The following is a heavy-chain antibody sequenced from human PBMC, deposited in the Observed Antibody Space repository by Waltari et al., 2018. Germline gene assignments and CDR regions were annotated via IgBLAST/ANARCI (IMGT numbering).Heavy chain of an antibody. CDR3: ARGQGIALGLGYYYYGMDV. V-gene: IGHV4-34*01. CDR2: INHSGST. CDR1: GGSFRGYY. J-gene: IGHJ6*02. D-gene: IGHD6-13*01. Sequence: QVQLQQWGAGLLKPSETLSLTCAVYGGSFRGYYWSWIRQPPGKGLEWIGEINHSGSTNYNPSLKSRVTISVDTSKNQFSLKLSSVTAADTAVYYCARGQGIALGLGYYYYGMDVWGQGTTVTVSS.